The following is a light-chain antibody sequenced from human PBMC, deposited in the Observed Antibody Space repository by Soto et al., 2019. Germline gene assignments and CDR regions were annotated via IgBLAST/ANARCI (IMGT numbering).Light chain of an antibody. J-gene: IGKJ1*01. V-gene: IGKV1-6*01. CDR3: LQDFNYPWT. Sequence: AIQMTQSPSSLSASVGGRVTITCRASQDIRNDLGWYQQKPGKTPKLLIFAASSLQSGVPSRFSGSGSGTDFTLTISSLQPEDFATYYCLQDFNYPWTLGQGTKVEIE. CDR2: AAS. CDR1: QDIRND.